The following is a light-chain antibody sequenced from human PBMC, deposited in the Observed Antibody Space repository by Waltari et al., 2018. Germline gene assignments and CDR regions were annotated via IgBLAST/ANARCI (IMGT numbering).Light chain of an antibody. J-gene: IGKJ2*03. CDR3: QKYNSSPYS. Sequence: TQSPATLSLSPGERATLSCRASQSISTYLAWYQQKPGQAPSLLVYGASIRATGMPDRFSGSWSGTEFTLTVSSLEPEDFAVYYCQKYNSSPYSFGQGTKVEIK. CDR2: GAS. V-gene: IGKV3-15*01. CDR1: QSISTY.